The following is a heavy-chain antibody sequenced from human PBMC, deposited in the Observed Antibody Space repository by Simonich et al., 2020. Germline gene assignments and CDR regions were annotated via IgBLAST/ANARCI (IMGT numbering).Heavy chain of an antibody. J-gene: IGHJ4*02. D-gene: IGHD3-10*01. CDR3: ASASYGSGSYYDY. CDR1: GYTFTGYY. V-gene: IGHV1-2*02. Sequence: QVQLVQSGAEVKKPGASVKVSCKASGYTFTGYYMHWVRQAPGQGLEWMGWINPNSGGTNYEQKCQGRVTMTRDTAISTAYMELSRLRSDDTAVYYCASASYGSGSYYDYWGQGTLVTVSS. CDR2: INPNSGGT.